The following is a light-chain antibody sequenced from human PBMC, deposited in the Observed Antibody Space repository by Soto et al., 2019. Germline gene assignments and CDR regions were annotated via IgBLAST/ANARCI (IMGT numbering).Light chain of an antibody. CDR3: QQYNNWPV. V-gene: IGKV3-15*01. CDR2: AAS. CDR1: QSVRTK. J-gene: IGKJ1*01. Sequence: EIVMTQSPATLSVSPGEGATLSCRASQSVRTKLAWYQQKAGQAPRLLIYAASTRATGIPARFSGSGSGTEFTLTISSLQSEDFAVYYCQQYNNWPVFGQGTKVDI.